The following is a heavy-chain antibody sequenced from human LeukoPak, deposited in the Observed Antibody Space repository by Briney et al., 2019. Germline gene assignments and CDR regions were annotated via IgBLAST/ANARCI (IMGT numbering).Heavy chain of an antibody. CDR1: GYTFTSYA. CDR3: ARTATVVTPDGAYFDY. D-gene: IGHD4-23*01. CDR2: INAGNGNT. J-gene: IGHJ4*02. V-gene: IGHV1-3*01. Sequence: ASVKVSCKASGYTFTSYAMHWVRQAPGQRLEWMGWINAGNGNTKYSQKFQGRVTITRDTSASTAYMELSSLRSEDTAVYYCARTATVVTPDGAYFDYWGQGTLVTVSS.